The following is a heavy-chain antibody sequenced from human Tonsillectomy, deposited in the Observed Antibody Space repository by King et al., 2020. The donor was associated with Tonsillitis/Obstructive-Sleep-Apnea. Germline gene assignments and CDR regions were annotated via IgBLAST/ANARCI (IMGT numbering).Heavy chain of an antibody. J-gene: IGHJ6*03. CDR1: GFTFTDYY. CDR3: ARGQSYNSYYMDV. Sequence: VQLVESGGGLVRPGGSLRLSCAASGFTFTDYYMSWIRQAPGKGLEWVSYISSGGSAIFYADSMKGRFTISRDNAKNSLYLQLNSLRVEDPAVYYCARGQSYNSYYMDVWGKGTTVTVSS. V-gene: IGHV3-11*01. CDR2: ISSGGSAI.